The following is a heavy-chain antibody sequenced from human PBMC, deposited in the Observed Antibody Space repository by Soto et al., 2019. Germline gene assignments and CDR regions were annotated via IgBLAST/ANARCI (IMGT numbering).Heavy chain of an antibody. D-gene: IGHD6-13*01. V-gene: IGHV1-69*13. CDR1: GGTFSSYA. J-gene: IGHJ5*02. CDR2: IIPIFGTA. Sequence: ASVKVSCKASGGTFSSYAISWVRQAPGQGLEWMGGIIPIFGTANYAQKFQGRVTITADESTSTAYMELSSLRSEDTAMYYCAREGAAAEVGWFDPWGQGTLVTVSS. CDR3: AREGAAAEVGWFDP.